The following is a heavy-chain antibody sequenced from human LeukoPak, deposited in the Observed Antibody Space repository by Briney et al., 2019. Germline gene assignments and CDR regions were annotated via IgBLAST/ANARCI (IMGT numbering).Heavy chain of an antibody. CDR3: ARDREFSSGWYFDN. V-gene: IGHV3-48*03. Sequence: PGGSLRLSCAASGFTFSSYDMNGVRQAPGKGLAWVSYISSSGSGSTKFYADSVKGRFTISRDNAENSLYLQMSSLRVEDTAVYYCARDREFSSGWYFDNWGQGTLVTVSS. J-gene: IGHJ4*02. CDR2: ISSSGSGSTK. CDR1: GFTFSSYD. D-gene: IGHD6-19*01.